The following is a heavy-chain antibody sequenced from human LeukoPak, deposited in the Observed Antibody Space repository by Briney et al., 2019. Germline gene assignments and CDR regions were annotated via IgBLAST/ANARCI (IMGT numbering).Heavy chain of an antibody. Sequence: GESLKISCKGSGYSFTNYWIGWVRQTPGKGLEWMGVINPDDSEIKYSPSLQGQVTISADKSISTAYLQWSSLKASDTAMYYCARSPKYCSSGRCYSFDYWGQGTLVTVSS. CDR3: ARSPKYCSSGRCYSFDY. D-gene: IGHD2-15*01. CDR1: GYSFTNYW. V-gene: IGHV5-51*01. CDR2: INPDDSEI. J-gene: IGHJ4*02.